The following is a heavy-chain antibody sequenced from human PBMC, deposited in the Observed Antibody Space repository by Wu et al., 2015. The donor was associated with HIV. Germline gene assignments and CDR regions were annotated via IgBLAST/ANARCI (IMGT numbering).Heavy chain of an antibody. CDR1: GGTFNNYA. CDR3: ARPGYGDYAQDFAY. D-gene: IGHD4-17*01. J-gene: IGHJ4*02. Sequence: QVQLVQSGAEVKKPGSSVKVSCKASGGTFNNYAINWVRQAPGQGLEWMGGIIPIFGTSNYAQKFQGRVTITTDESTRTAYMELSSLRSEDTAMYYCARPGYGDYAQDFAYWGQGTLVTVSS. CDR2: IIPIFGTS. V-gene: IGHV1-69*05.